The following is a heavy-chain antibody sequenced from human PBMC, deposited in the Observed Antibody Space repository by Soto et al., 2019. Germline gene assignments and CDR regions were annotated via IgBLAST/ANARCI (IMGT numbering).Heavy chain of an antibody. D-gene: IGHD2-15*01. CDR3: AIMGGVVVAAGYNWFDP. CDR1: GFTFSSYA. CDR2: ISYDGSNK. J-gene: IGHJ5*02. Sequence: QVQLVESGGGVVQPGGSLRLSCAASGFTFSSYAMHWVRQAPGKGLEWVAVISYDGSNKYYADSVKGRFTISRDNSKNTLYLQMNSLRAEDTAVYYCAIMGGVVVAAGYNWFDPWGQGTLVTVSS. V-gene: IGHV3-30-3*01.